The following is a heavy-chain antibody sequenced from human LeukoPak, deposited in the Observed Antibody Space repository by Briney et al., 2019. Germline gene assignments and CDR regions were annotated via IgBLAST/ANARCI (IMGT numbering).Heavy chain of an antibody. Sequence: PSETLSLTCTVSGGSIRSYYWSWIRQPPGKGLEWIGYIYYSGNTNHNPSLKSRVTISVDTSKNQFSLKLSSVTAADTAVYYCASSTQDSSGWYRNEYFRHWGQGTLVTVSS. D-gene: IGHD6-19*01. CDR2: IYYSGNT. CDR1: GGSIRSYY. J-gene: IGHJ1*01. V-gene: IGHV4-59*01. CDR3: ASSTQDSSGWYRNEYFRH.